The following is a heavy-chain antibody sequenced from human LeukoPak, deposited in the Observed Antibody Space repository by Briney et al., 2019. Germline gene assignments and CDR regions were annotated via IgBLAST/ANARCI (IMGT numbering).Heavy chain of an antibody. CDR1: GGSFSGYY. D-gene: IGHD2-15*01. CDR2: INHSGST. J-gene: IGHJ4*02. V-gene: IGHV4-34*01. CDR3: ARGLGNIAVVVAELFYFDY. Sequence: KPSETLSLTCAVYGGSFSGYYWSWIRQPPGKGLEWIGEINHSGSTNYNPSLKSRVTISVDTSKNQFSLKLSSVTAADTAVYYCARGLGNIAVVVAELFYFDYWGQGTLVTVSS.